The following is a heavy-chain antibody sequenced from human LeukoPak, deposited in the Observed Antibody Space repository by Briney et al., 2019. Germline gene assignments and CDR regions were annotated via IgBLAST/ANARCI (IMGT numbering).Heavy chain of an antibody. Sequence: GGSLRLSCAASGFSFSSYGMHWVRQAPGKGLEWVAVIWYDGSKKYYADSVKGRFIISRDNSRNTLYLQMNSLRVEDTALYHCARGSPYYDSTGIDYWGQGTLVTVSS. CDR1: GFSFSSYG. V-gene: IGHV3-33*01. CDR3: ARGSPYYDSTGIDY. D-gene: IGHD3-22*01. J-gene: IGHJ4*02. CDR2: IWYDGSKK.